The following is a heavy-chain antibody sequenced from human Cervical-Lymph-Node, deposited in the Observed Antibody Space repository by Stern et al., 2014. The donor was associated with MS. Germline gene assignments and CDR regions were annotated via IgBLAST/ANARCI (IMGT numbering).Heavy chain of an antibody. J-gene: IGHJ5*02. Sequence: QVQLQESGPGLVKPSETLSLTCPMSGDSISSYYWSWIRQPPGKGLEYIGYGYYSGTAMYNPSLKSRVSISVDTSKMQFSLKLSSVTAADTAVYYCARGLRVVRPAGTTSYFDTWGQGTLVTVSS. CDR3: ARGLRVVRPAGTTSYFDT. V-gene: IGHV4-59*01. D-gene: IGHD1-1*01. CDR1: GDSISSYY. CDR2: GYYSGTA.